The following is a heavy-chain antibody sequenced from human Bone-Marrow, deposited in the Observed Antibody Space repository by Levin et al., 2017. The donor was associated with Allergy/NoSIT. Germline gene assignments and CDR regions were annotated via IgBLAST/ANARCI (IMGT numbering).Heavy chain of an antibody. CDR3: ARGGFCSGGSCDSDWFDP. CDR1: GYTFTSYD. D-gene: IGHD2-15*01. CDR2: MNPNSGNT. V-gene: IGHV1-8*01. J-gene: IGHJ5*02. Sequence: GESLKISCKASGYTFTSYDINWVRQATGQGLEWMGWMNPNSGNTGYAQKFQGRVTMTRNTSISTAYMELSSLRSEDTAVYYCARGGFCSGGSCDSDWFDPWGQGTLVTVSS.